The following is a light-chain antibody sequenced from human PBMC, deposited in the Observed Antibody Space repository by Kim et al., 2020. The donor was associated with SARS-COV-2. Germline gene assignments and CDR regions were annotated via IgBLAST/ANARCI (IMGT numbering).Light chain of an antibody. CDR1: SSNIGNNY. CDR3: GTWDSSLSAVV. J-gene: IGLJ2*01. V-gene: IGLV1-51*01. CDR2: DNN. Sequence: GQKVNITCSGSSSNIGNNYVSWYQQLSGTAPKLLIYDNNKRPSGIPDRFSGSKSGTSATLGITGLQTGDEADYYCGTWDSSLSAVVFGGGTQLTVL.